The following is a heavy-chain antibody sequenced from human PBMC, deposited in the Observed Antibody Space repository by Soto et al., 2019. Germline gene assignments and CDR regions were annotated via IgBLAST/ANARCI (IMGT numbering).Heavy chain of an antibody. CDR3: ARAPFEYYYDSSGPNWFDP. D-gene: IGHD3-22*01. J-gene: IGHJ5*02. CDR1: GYTFTSYS. CDR2: ISAYNGNT. Sequence: ASVKVSCKASGYTFTSYSISWVRQAPGQGLEWMGWISAYNGNTNYAQKLQGRVTMTTDTSTSTAYMELRSLRSDDTAVYYCARAPFEYYYDSSGPNWFDPWGQGTLVTVSS. V-gene: IGHV1-18*01.